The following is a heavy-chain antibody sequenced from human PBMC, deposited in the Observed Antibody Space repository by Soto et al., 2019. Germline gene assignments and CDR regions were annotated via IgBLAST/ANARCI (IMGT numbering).Heavy chain of an antibody. V-gene: IGHV1-69*12. D-gene: IGHD2-2*01. CDR2: IIPIFGTA. Sequence: QVQLVQSGAEVKKPGSSVKVSCKASGGTFSSYAISWVRQAPGQGLEWMGGIIPIFGTADYAQKFQGRVTITADESTSTAYMGLSSRRSEDTAVYYCASHSSLRGYCISTSCYGYYYGMDVWGQGTTVTVSS. J-gene: IGHJ6*02. CDR3: ASHSSLRGYCISTSCYGYYYGMDV. CDR1: GGTFSSYA.